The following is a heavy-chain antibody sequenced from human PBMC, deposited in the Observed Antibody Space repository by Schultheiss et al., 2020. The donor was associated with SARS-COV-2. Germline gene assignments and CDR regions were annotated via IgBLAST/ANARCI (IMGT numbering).Heavy chain of an antibody. D-gene: IGHD6-6*01. CDR2: IYSGGST. V-gene: IGHV3-66*01. Sequence: GGSLRLSCAASGFTFSSYAMHWVRQAPGKGLEWVSVIYSGGSTYYADSVKGRFTISRDNSKNTLYLQMNSLRAEDTAVYYCAREWYSSSSAFDIWGQGTMVTVSS. CDR3: AREWYSSSSAFDI. CDR1: GFTFSSYA. J-gene: IGHJ3*02.